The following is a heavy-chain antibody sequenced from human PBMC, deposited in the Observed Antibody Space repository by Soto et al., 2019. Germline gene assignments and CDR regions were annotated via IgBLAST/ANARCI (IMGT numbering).Heavy chain of an antibody. CDR1: GFTFSHAW. CDR3: YIPFYYHSMDV. CDR2: IKSLSDGGTA. J-gene: IGHJ6*02. D-gene: IGHD3-10*01. V-gene: IGHV3-15*01. Sequence: LRLSCTASGFTFSHAWMTWVRQTPGMGLEWVGRIKSLSDGGTADYGAPVKGRFTLSRDDSRNTVFLQMTSLKTDDTAVYYCYIPFYYHSMDVWGQGTTVTVSS.